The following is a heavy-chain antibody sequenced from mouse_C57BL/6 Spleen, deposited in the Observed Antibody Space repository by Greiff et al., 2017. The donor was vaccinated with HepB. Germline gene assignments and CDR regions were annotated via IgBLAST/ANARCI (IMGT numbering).Heavy chain of an antibody. CDR1: GYAFSSSW. D-gene: IGHD2-4*01. J-gene: IGHJ4*01. Sequence: QVQLKESGPELVKPGASVKISCKASGYAFSSSWMNWVKQRPGKGLEWIGRIYPGDGDTNYNGKFKGKATLTADKSSSTAYMHLSSLTSEDSAVYFCARSQTYDYDEDSSYAMDYWGQGTSVTVSS. CDR2: IYPGDGDT. CDR3: ARSQTYDYDEDSSYAMDY. V-gene: IGHV1-82*01.